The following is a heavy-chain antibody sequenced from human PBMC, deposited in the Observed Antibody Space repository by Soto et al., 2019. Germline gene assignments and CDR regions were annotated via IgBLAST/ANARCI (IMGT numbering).Heavy chain of an antibody. CDR3: ARHGSLGYCSSTSCYMFDY. J-gene: IGHJ4*02. CDR1: GGSISSYY. Sequence: SETLSLTCTVSGGSISSYYWSWIRQPPGKGLEWIGYIYYSGSTNYNPSLKSRVTISVDTSKNQFSLKLSSVTAADTAVYYCARHGSLGYCSSTSCYMFDYWGQGTLVTVSS. CDR2: IYYSGST. D-gene: IGHD2-2*01. V-gene: IGHV4-59*08.